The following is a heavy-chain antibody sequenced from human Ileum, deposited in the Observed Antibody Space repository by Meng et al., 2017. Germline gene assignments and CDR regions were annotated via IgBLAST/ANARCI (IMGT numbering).Heavy chain of an antibody. V-gene: IGHV4-4*02. J-gene: IGHJ4*02. CDR1: GTW. Sequence: GQLQGSGPCLVKPSGTMSLTCAVSGTWWSWVRQPPGKGLEWIGEIFQSGRTNYNPSLKSRVTISIDKSKSQISLQLSAVTAADTAVYSCATSNDRDVYYLGYWGQGTLVTVSS. CDR2: IFQSGRT. D-gene: IGHD3-22*01. CDR3: ATSNDRDVYYLGY.